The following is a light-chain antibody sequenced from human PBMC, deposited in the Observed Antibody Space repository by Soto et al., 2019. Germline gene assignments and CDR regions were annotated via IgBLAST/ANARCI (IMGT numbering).Light chain of an antibody. CDR3: QQRSNWPPPFT. CDR2: DAS. CDR1: QSVSSY. V-gene: IGKV3-11*01. J-gene: IGKJ3*01. Sequence: EIVLTQSPATLSLSPGERATLSCRASQSVSSYLAWYQQKPGQAPRLLIYDASNRATGIPARFSGSGSGTDFTLTISSLEPEDFAVYYCQQRSNWPPPFTFGPVNKVDIK.